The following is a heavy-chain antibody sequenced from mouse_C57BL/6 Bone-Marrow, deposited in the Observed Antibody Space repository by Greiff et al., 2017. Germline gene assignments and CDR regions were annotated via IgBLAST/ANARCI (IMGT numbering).Heavy chain of an antibody. Sequence: QVQLQQSGAELVMPGASVKLSCKASGYTFTSYWMHWVKQRPGQGLEWIGEIGPSDSYSNYNQKFKGKSTLTVDKSSSTAYMQLSSLTSEDSAVYYGARGSITTVVAPDYWGQGTTLTVSS. CDR1: GYTFTSYW. J-gene: IGHJ2*01. CDR2: IGPSDSYS. V-gene: IGHV1-69*01. CDR3: ARGSITTVVAPDY. D-gene: IGHD1-1*01.